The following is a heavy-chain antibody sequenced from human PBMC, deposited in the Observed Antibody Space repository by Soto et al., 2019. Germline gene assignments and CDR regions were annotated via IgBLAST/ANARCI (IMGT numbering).Heavy chain of an antibody. CDR3: AKEKNNWNDVQYFDP. J-gene: IGHJ4*02. Sequence: GGSLRLSCAASGVTFSSYAMSWVRQAPGKGLEWVSAISGSGGSTYYADSVKGRFTISRDNSKNTLYLQMNSLRAEDTAVYYCAKEKNNWNDVQYFDPWGQGTLVTVSS. D-gene: IGHD1-20*01. CDR1: GVTFSSYA. V-gene: IGHV3-23*01. CDR2: ISGSGGST.